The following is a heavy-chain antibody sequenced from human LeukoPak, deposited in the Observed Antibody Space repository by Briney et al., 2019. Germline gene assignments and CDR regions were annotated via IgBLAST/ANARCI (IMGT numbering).Heavy chain of an antibody. CDR1: GYTLIDYY. J-gene: IGHJ4*02. CDR2: INPNSGGT. V-gene: IGHV1-2*06. CDR3: ARDLAGYSSGWYYFDY. D-gene: IGHD6-19*01. Sequence: GASVKASCKASGYTLIDYYIHWVRQAPGQGLEWMGRINPNSGGTSYAQKFQDRVPMTRGASISTAYMELSRLRSDDTAVYYCARDLAGYSSGWYYFDYWGQGTLVTVSS.